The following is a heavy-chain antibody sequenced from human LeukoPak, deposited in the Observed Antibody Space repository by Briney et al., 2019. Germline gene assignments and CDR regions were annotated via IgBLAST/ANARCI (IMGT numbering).Heavy chain of an antibody. CDR1: GGSISSGNYY. V-gene: IGHV4-39*01. CDR3: GRLYYYVSGTPPTLENIQ. J-gene: IGHJ1*01. D-gene: IGHD3-10*01. CDR2: IYYRGTT. Sequence: PSETLSLTCTVSGGSISSGNYYWGWLRQPPGKGLEWIGSIYYRGTTYHNPSLESRVTISVYTSKNQFSLKLSSVTAAATSVYSCGRLYYYVSGTPPTLENIQHGARAPWSPSPQ.